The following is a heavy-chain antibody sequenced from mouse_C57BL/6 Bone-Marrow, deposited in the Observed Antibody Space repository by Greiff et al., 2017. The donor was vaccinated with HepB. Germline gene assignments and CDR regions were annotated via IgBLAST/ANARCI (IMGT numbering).Heavy chain of an antibody. V-gene: IGHV1-50*01. D-gene: IGHD2-9*01. CDR2: IDPSDSYT. Sequence: VQLQQPGAELVKPGASVKLSCKASGYTFTSYWLQWVKQRPGQGLEWIGEIDPSDSYTNYNQKFKGKATLTVDTSSSTAYMPRSSLASEDAAVSYWARAYYGYDRRADWGQGALGTVSA. CDR3: ARAYYGYDRRAD. CDR1: GYTFTSYW. J-gene: IGHJ3*01.